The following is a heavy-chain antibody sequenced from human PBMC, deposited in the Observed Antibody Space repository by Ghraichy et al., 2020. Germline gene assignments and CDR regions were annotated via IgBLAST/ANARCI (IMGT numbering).Heavy chain of an antibody. Sequence: SETLSLTCAVSGGSISSYYWSWIRQPPGKGLEWIGYIYYSGNTNYNPSLKSRVTISVDTSKNQFSLKMSSVTAADTAVYYCARGGYCTSTSCCATCLGLEVWVQGTTVTVSS. J-gene: IGHJ6*02. V-gene: IGHV4-59*01. CDR2: IYYSGNT. CDR3: ARGGYCTSTSCCATCLGLEV. CDR1: GGSISSYY. D-gene: IGHD2-2*01.